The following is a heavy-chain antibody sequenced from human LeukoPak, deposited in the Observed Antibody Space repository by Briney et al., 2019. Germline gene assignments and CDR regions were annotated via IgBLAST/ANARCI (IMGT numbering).Heavy chain of an antibody. CDR1: GFTFGDYA. D-gene: IGHD2-15*01. J-gene: IGHJ6*03. V-gene: IGHV3-49*04. CDR2: IRSKPYGGTT. CDR3: SRGYCSSGSCYSYNYYMDV. Sequence: PGGSLRLSCTASGFTFGDYAMSWVRQAPGKGLEWVGFIRSKPYGGTTEYAASVKGRFTISRDDSESIAYLQMNSLKTEDTAVYYCSRGYCSSGSCYSYNYYMDVWGKGITVTVSS.